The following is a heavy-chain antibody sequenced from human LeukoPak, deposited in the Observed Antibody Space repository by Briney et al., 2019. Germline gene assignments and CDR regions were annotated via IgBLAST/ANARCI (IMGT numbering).Heavy chain of an antibody. CDR1: GNTFPANY. Sequence: ASVKVSCKASGNTFPANYLHWVRQAPGQGPEWMGWINPSSGGTNPAQKFQGRVAMTRDTSISTVYIQLKRLTSDDTAVYYCAGGSSYYFFDYWGQGVLVTVSS. D-gene: IGHD6-13*01. V-gene: IGHV1-2*02. CDR2: INPSSGGT. CDR3: AGGSSYYFFDY. J-gene: IGHJ4*02.